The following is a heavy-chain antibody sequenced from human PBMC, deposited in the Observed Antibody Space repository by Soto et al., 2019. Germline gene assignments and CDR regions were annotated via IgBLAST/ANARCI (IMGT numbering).Heavy chain of an antibody. Sequence: GGSLRLSCSASGFTFSTYWMHWVRQAPGKGLVWVSRINSDGSSTTYADSVKGRFTISRDNAKHTLYLHMNSLRVEDTAVYYCARGGSGRTYYYYYYYMDVWGKGTTVTVSS. CDR3: ARGGSGRTYYYYYYYMDV. CDR1: GFTFSTYW. D-gene: IGHD3-10*01. J-gene: IGHJ6*03. V-gene: IGHV3-74*01. CDR2: INSDGSST.